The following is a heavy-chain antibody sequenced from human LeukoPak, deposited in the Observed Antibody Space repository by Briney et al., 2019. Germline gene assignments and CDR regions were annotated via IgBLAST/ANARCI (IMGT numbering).Heavy chain of an antibody. CDR2: IYHTGST. J-gene: IGHJ3*01. Sequence: SETLSLTCTVSGASVSSGYYRSWIRQPPGKGLEWIAYIYHTGSTDSNPSLKSRVTISLDTSKNQFSLKLSSVTAADTAVYYCARRWVYDKRAFDAWGQGTMVTVSS. CDR3: ARRWVYDKRAFDA. D-gene: IGHD3-16*01. CDR1: GASVSSGYY. V-gene: IGHV4-59*08.